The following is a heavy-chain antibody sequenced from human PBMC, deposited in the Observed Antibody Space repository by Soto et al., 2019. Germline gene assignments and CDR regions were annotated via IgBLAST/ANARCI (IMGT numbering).Heavy chain of an antibody. CDR1: GFTFSSYA. J-gene: IGHJ4*02. Sequence: GSLRLSCAASGFTFSSYAMNWVRQAPGKGLEWVSAISGSGGSTYYADYVKGRFTISRDNSKNTLYLKMNSLRSEDTAVYYFSNPGGYSGFDWGSFYFDYWGQGTLVTVSS. D-gene: IGHD5-12*01. CDR2: ISGSGGST. CDR3: SNPGGYSGFDWGSFYFDY. V-gene: IGHV3-23*01.